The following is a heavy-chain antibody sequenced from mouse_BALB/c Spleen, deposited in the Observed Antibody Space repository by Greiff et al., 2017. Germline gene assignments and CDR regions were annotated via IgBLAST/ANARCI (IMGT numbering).Heavy chain of an antibody. D-gene: IGHD1-2*01. CDR2: INPGSGGT. Sequence: QVQLKESGAELVRPGTSVKVSCKASGYAFTNYLIEWVKQRPGQGLEWIGVINPGSGGTNYNEKFKGKATLTADKSSSTAYMQLSSLTSDDSAVYFCARSSPIHYYGYDYWGQGTTLTVSS. CDR1: GYAFTNYL. V-gene: IGHV1-54*01. J-gene: IGHJ2*01. CDR3: ARSSPIHYYGYDY.